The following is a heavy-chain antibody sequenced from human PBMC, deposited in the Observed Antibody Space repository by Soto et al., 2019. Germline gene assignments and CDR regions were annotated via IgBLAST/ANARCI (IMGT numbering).Heavy chain of an antibody. V-gene: IGHV3-7*04. J-gene: IGHJ4*02. Sequence: SGGSLRLSCSASGFPFSSSWMDWVRQAPGKGLEWVANIKEDGSQTYYVDSVKGRFTVSRDNAENSVFLQMNSLRVEDTAVYYCSRGLNFWGQGTQVTVSS. CDR1: GFPFSSSW. D-gene: IGHD1-1*01. CDR2: IKEDGSQT. CDR3: SRGLNF.